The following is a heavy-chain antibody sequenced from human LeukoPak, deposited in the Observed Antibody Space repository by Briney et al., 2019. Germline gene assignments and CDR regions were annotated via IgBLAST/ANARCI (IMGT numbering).Heavy chain of an antibody. CDR2: ISPSGGTI. CDR1: GFTFSDYC. D-gene: IGHD4-17*01. V-gene: IGHV3-11*04. J-gene: IGHJ4*02. CDR3: VTGETAVTSHLLN. Sequence: PGGSLRLSCAASGFTFSDYCMNWVRQAPGMGLEWVSYISPSGGTIYYADSVKGRFAISRDNAKNSLYLQMNSLRDDDTAVYYCVTGETAVTSHLLNWGKGTLVTVSS.